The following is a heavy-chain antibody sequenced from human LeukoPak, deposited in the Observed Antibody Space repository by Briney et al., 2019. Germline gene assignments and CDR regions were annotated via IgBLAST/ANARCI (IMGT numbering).Heavy chain of an antibody. V-gene: IGHV4-61*01. J-gene: IGHJ3*02. CDR3: ARDSFTYSSSSNRGDAFDI. Sequence: SETLSLTCTVSGGSISSSSYYWNWIRQPPGKGLEWIGYVYKSGSTNYNPSLKSRVTMSVDTSTNQFSLKLTSVTAADTAVYYCARDSFTYSSSSNRGDAFDIWGQGTMVTVSS. CDR2: VYKSGST. D-gene: IGHD6-6*01. CDR1: GGSISSSSYY.